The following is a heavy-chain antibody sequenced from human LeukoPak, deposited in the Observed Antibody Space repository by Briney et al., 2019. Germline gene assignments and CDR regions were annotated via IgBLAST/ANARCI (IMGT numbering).Heavy chain of an antibody. CDR1: GFTFSSYA. J-gene: IGHJ4*02. D-gene: IGHD5-12*01. Sequence: GGSPRLSCAASGFTFSSYAMSWVRQAPGKGLEWVSAISGSGGSTYYADSVKGRFTISRDNSKNTLYLQMKSLRAEDTAVYYCAKSPPSWLQALDYRGQGTLVTVSS. V-gene: IGHV3-23*01. CDR2: ISGSGGST. CDR3: AKSPPSWLQALDY.